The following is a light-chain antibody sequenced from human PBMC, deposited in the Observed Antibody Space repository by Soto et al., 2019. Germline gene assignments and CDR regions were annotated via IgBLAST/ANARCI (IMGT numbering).Light chain of an antibody. Sequence: EIVMTQSPATLSVSPGDRVTLSCRASQSVNSRLAWYQQNPGQAPRLLIYGASTRATDIPARFSGSGSGTEFTLTISSLQSEDFGVYYCQQSNNWHLSFGGGTKVDIK. CDR1: QSVNSR. V-gene: IGKV3-15*01. CDR3: QQSNNWHLS. J-gene: IGKJ4*01. CDR2: GAS.